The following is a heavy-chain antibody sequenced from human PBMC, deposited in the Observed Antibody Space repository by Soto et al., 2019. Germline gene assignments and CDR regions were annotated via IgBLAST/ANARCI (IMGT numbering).Heavy chain of an antibody. CDR3: ARDRGGYDRLYYYHGMDV. J-gene: IGHJ6*02. Sequence: VGSLRLSCAASGFTFSDYYMSWIRQAPGKGLEYISYISSSSGSTNYADSVKGRFTISRDNAKNSLYLQMSSLRAEDTAVYYCARDRGGYDRLYYYHGMDVWGQGTTVTVSS. CDR2: ISSSSGST. D-gene: IGHD5-12*01. CDR1: GFTFSDYY. V-gene: IGHV3-11*06.